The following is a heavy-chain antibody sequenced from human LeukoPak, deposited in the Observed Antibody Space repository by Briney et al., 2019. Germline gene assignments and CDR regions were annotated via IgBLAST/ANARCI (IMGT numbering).Heavy chain of an antibody. D-gene: IGHD3-9*01. CDR2: INHSGST. V-gene: IGHV4-39*07. CDR1: GGSIGSSSYY. CDR3: ASLHYDILTGYYNNI. Sequence: SETLSLTCTVSGGSIGSSSYYWGWIRQPPGKGXXXXXEINHSGSTNYNPSLKSRVTISVDTSKNQFSLKLSSVTAADTAVYYCASLHYDILTGYYNNIWGQGTMVTVSS. J-gene: IGHJ3*02.